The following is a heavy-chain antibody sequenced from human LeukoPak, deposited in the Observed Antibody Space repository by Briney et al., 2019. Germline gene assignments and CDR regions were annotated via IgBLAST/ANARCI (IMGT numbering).Heavy chain of an antibody. CDR1: GDSVSSNSAA. Sequence: SQTLSLTCAISGDSVSSNSAAWNWIRQSPSRGLEWLGRTYYRSKWYNDYAVSVKSRITINPDTSKNQFSLQLNSVTPEDTAVYYCARDLFWGRDQKNWFDPWGQGTLVTVSS. CDR3: ARDLFWGRDQKNWFDP. V-gene: IGHV6-1*01. J-gene: IGHJ5*02. D-gene: IGHD7-27*01. CDR2: TYYRSKWYN.